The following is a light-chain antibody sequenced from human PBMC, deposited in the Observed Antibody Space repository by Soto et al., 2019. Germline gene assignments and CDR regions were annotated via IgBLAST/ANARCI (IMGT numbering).Light chain of an antibody. Sequence: DIQMAQSNSSLSASVGDRVTITFRASQSISSYLNWYQQKPGKAPKLLIYAASSLQSGVPSRFSGSGSGTDFTLTISSLQPEDFATYYCQQSYSTPDTFAQGTRLEV. CDR2: AAS. CDR3: QQSYSTPDT. V-gene: IGKV1-39*01. J-gene: IGKJ5*01. CDR1: QSISSY.